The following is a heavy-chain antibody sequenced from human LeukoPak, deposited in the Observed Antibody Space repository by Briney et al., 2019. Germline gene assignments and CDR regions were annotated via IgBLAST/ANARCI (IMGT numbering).Heavy chain of an antibody. J-gene: IGHJ4*02. CDR1: GGSISTTNYF. CDR2: IFYSGSA. CDR3: AREGGYSYGDAPLHFDY. D-gene: IGHD5-18*01. Sequence: SETLALTCTVSGGSISTTNYFWGWIRQPPGKGLEWIGSIFYSGSADYSPSLKSRVTISVGTSKNQFSLKLSSVTAADTAVYYCAREGGYSYGDAPLHFDYWGQGTLVTVSS. V-gene: IGHV4-39*07.